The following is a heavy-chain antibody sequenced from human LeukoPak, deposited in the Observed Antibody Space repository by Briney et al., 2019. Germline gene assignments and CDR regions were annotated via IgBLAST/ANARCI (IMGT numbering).Heavy chain of an antibody. CDR1: GFSLENYW. CDR3: ARWAGVTDQ. CDR2: IKQDGSVE. Sequence: GGSLRLSCVASGFSLENYWMSWVRQVPRKGPEWVANIKQDGSVEHYLESVKGRFTISRDNAKNSLFLQMSSLIAEDTAVYYCARWAGVTDQWGQGTQVTVSS. J-gene: IGHJ4*02. V-gene: IGHV3-7*01. D-gene: IGHD5-18*01.